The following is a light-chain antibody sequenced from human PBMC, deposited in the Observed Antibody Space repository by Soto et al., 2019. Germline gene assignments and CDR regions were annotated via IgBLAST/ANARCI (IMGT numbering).Light chain of an antibody. Sequence: QSVLTQPPSASGTPGQRVTISCSGSSSNIGSNPVSWYQQLPGTAPKSLIYSDNQRPSGVPDRIYGSRSGTSASLAISGLQCEDVAEYYWAAWDDSLRGRVFGGGTKLTLL. J-gene: IGLJ2*01. CDR1: SSNIGSNP. CDR3: AAWDDSLRGRV. CDR2: SDN. V-gene: IGLV1-44*01.